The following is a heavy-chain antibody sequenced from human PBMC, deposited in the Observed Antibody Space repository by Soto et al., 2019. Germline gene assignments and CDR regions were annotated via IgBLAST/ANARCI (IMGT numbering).Heavy chain of an antibody. Sequence: QVQLVESGGGVVQPGRSLRLSCAASGFTFSSYGMHWVRQAPGKGLEWVAVLWYDGSNKYYADSVKGRFTISRDNSKNTLYLQMNSLRAEDTAVYYCASNSDYCSGGSCQPRHWGQGTLVTVSS. J-gene: IGHJ4*02. D-gene: IGHD2-15*01. CDR2: LWYDGSNK. CDR1: GFTFSSYG. V-gene: IGHV3-33*01. CDR3: ASNSDYCSGGSCQPRH.